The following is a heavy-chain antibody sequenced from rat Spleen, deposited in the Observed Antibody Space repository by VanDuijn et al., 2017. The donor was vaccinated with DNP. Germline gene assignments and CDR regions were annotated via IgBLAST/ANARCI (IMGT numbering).Heavy chain of an antibody. CDR1: GYSIPSNY. V-gene: IGHV3-1*01. CDR3: ARWTRYFDY. CDR2: ISYSGRT. Sequence: EVQLQESGPGLVKPSQSLSLTCSVTGYSIPSNYWGWIRKFPGNKMEYIGHISYSGRTDYNPSLKSRISITRDTSRNHFFLHLISVTTEDTATYYCARWTRYFDYWGQGVMVTVSS. J-gene: IGHJ2*01. D-gene: IGHD1-7*01.